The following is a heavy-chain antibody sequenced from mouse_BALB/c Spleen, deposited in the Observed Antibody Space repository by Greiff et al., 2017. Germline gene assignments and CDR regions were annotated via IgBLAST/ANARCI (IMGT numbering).Heavy chain of an antibody. V-gene: IGHV14-4*02. Sequence: VQLKQSGAELVRSGASVKLSCTASGFNINDYYMHWVKQRPEQGLEWIGWIDPENGDTEYAPKFQGKATMTADTSSNTAYLQLSSLTSEDTAVYYCYARLGFDAMDYWGQGTSVTVAS. D-gene: IGHD3-2*02. J-gene: IGHJ4*01. CDR3: YARLGFDAMDY. CDR1: GFNINDYY. CDR2: IDPENGDT.